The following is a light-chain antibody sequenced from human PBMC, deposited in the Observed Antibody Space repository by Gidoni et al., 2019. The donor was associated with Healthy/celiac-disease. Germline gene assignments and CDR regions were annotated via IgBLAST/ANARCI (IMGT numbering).Light chain of an antibody. CDR1: QRISSW. V-gene: IGKV1-5*03. CDR3: QQYNSYSIT. CDR2: KAS. J-gene: IGKJ3*01. Sequence: DLQMTQSPSTLSASVGDRVTITCRASQRISSWLAWYQQKPGKAPKLLIYKASSLESGVPSRFSGSGSGTEFTLTISSLQPDDFATYYCQQYNSYSITFGPGTKVDIK.